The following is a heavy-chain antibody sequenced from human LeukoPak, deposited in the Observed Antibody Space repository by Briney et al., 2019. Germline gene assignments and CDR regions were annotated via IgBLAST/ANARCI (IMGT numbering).Heavy chain of an antibody. Sequence: SETLSLTCSVSGGSVTDYYWSWIRQSPGKGLEWIGYIYYTGTNYNPSLKSRVTISVDTSKNQFSLKLSSVTAADTAVYYCARTTEGYCRGRSCYSYYYYMDVWGKGTTVTVSS. J-gene: IGHJ6*03. CDR1: GGSVTDYY. D-gene: IGHD2-15*01. CDR3: ARTTEGYCRGRSCYSYYYYMDV. V-gene: IGHV4-59*02. CDR2: IYYTGT.